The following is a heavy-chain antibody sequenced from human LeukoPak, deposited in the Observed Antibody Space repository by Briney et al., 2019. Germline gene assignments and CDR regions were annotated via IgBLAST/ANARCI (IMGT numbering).Heavy chain of an antibody. CDR3: ARDLVTVTKGFDI. D-gene: IGHD4-17*01. CDR2: ISYIGST. J-gene: IGHJ3*02. Sequence: SSETLSLTCAVSDDSFSSHYWTWIRRPPGKGLEWIGYISYIGSTNYNPSLKSRVTISIDTSKNQFSLKLSSVTAAGAAVYYCARDLVTVTKGFDIWGQGTMVSVSS. CDR1: DDSFSSHY. V-gene: IGHV4-59*11.